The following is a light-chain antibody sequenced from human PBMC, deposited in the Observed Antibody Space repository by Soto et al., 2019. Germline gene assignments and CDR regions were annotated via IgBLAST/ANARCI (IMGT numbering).Light chain of an antibody. CDR1: QDITND. CDR3: QQYDNVPLT. J-gene: IGKJ4*01. Sequence: DIQMTQSPSSLSASVGDRVTITCQASQDITNDLNWYQQKPGKAPKVLIYEASNLETGVPSRFRGSGSGTDFYFTISSLQPEDIATYFCQQYDNVPLTFGGGTKVEIK. V-gene: IGKV1-33*01. CDR2: EAS.